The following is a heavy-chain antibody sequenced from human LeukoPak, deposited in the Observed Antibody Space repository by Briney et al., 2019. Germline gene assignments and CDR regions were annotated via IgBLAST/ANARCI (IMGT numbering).Heavy chain of an antibody. CDR1: GGSISSGSYY. Sequence: SQTLSLTCTVSGGSISSGSYYWSWIRQPPGKGLEWIGRIYTSGSTNYNPSLKSRVTISVDTSKNQFSLKLSSVTAADTAVYYCARDQGSGWYDGWFDPWGQGTLVTVSS. J-gene: IGHJ5*02. D-gene: IGHD6-19*01. CDR3: ARDQGSGWYDGWFDP. V-gene: IGHV4-61*02. CDR2: IYTSGST.